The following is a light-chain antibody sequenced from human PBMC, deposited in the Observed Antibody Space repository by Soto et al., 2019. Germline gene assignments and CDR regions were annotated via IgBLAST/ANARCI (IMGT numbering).Light chain of an antibody. CDR3: QQYGSSPPGVT. J-gene: IGKJ5*01. V-gene: IGKV3-20*01. CDR2: GAS. CDR1: QSVSSSY. Sequence: EIVLTQSPGTLSLSPGERATLSCRASQSVSSSYLAWYQQKPGQAPRLLIYGASSRATGIPDRFSGSGSGTDFTLTISRLEPEDFAVYDCQQYGSSPPGVTFGQGTRLEIK.